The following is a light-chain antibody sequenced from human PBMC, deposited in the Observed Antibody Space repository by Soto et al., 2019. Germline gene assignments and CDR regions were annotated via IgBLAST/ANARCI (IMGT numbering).Light chain of an antibody. Sequence: QSVLTQPASVSGSPGQSITISCTGTSSDVGGYNYVSWYQQHPGKAPKLMIYDVRNRPSGVSNRFSGSKSGNTASLTTSGPQAEDEADYYCSSYTSSSLYVFGTGTKVTVL. CDR1: SSDVGGYNY. J-gene: IGLJ1*01. V-gene: IGLV2-14*01. CDR3: SSYTSSSLYV. CDR2: DVR.